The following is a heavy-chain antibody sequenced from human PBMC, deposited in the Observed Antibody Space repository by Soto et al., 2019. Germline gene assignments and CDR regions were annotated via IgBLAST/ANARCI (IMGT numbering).Heavy chain of an antibody. V-gene: IGHV4-30-2*01. D-gene: IGHD4-17*01. CDR3: ASGLVTTLHY. CDR1: GGSISSGGYS. Sequence: QLQLQESGSGLVKPSQTLSLTCAVSGGSISSGGYSWSWIRQPPGKGLEWIGYIYHSGSTDYNPSLQSRGTISVDRSKNQFSLKLSSVTAADTAVYYCASGLVTTLHYWGQGTLVTVSS. CDR2: IYHSGST. J-gene: IGHJ4*02.